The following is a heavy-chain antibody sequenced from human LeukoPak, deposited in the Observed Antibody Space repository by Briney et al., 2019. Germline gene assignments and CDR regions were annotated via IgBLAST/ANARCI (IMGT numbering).Heavy chain of an antibody. Sequence: PGGSLRLSCAASGFTFSSYWMSWVRQAPGKGLEWVSSISSSSSYIYYADSVKGRFTISRDNAKNSLYLQMNSLRAEDAAVYYCARERFGELLVDYWGQGTLVTVSS. CDR2: ISSSSSYI. D-gene: IGHD3-10*01. J-gene: IGHJ4*02. V-gene: IGHV3-21*01. CDR3: ARERFGELLVDY. CDR1: GFTFSSYW.